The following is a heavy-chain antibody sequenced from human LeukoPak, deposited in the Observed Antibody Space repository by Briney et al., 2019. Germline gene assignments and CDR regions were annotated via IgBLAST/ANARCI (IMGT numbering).Heavy chain of an antibody. J-gene: IGHJ4*02. D-gene: IGHD4-17*01. CDR1: GFTFSSYG. CDR2: IRYDGSNK. Sequence: PWGSLRLSCAASGFTFSSYGMHWVRQAPGKGLEWVAFIRYDGSNKYYADSVKGRFTISRDNSKNTLYLQMNSLRAEDTAVYYCARDSEATVTYPNFDDYWGQGTLVTVSS. CDR3: ARDSEATVTYPNFDDY. V-gene: IGHV3-30*02.